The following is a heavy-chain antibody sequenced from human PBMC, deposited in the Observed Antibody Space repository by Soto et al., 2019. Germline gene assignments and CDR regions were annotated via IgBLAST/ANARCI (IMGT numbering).Heavy chain of an antibody. D-gene: IGHD3-9*01. CDR1: GDSFSGYS. Sequence: QVQLHQWGAGLLKPSETLSLTCAVYGDSFSGYSWSWVRQPPGKGLEWIGDINHSGSTNYNPSLKSRVTISLDTSKNQFSLKLSSVTAADTAVYYCARGWILTGYSPFDSWGQGTLVTVSS. CDR2: INHSGST. V-gene: IGHV4-34*01. J-gene: IGHJ4*02. CDR3: ARGWILTGYSPFDS.